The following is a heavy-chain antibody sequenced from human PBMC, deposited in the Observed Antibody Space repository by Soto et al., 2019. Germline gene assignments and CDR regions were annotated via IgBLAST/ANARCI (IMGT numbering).Heavy chain of an antibody. CDR1: GINVSRNY. CDR2: IYSGGST. Sequence: EAQLVESGGGLVQPGGSLRLSCAASGINVSRNYLTWVRQAPGKGLEWVSLIYSGGSTTYADSVRGRFTISRDDPNDTLYLQMNSLRTEDTAVYYCAKGGWGYWYFGLWGRGALVTVSS. J-gene: IGHJ2*01. V-gene: IGHV3-66*01. CDR3: AKGGWGYWYFGL. D-gene: IGHD3-16*01.